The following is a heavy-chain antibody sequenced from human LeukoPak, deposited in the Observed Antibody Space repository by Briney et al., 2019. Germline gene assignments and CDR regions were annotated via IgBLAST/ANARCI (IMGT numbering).Heavy chain of an antibody. D-gene: IGHD3-10*01. CDR1: GYTFTAYY. CDR2: INPNSGGT. Sequence: ASVKVSCKASGYTFTAYYMHWVRQAPGQGLEWMGWINPNSGGTNYAQKFQGRVTMTRDTSISTAYMELSRLRSDDTAVYYCARDKVNYYGSGSYARTIDYWGQGTLVTVSS. V-gene: IGHV1-2*02. J-gene: IGHJ4*02. CDR3: ARDKVNYYGSGSYARTIDY.